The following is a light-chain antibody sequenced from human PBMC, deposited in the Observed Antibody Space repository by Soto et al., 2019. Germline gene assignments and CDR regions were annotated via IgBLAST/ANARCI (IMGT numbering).Light chain of an antibody. CDR1: QSSSSY. Sequence: DIQMTQSPSSLSASVGDRVTITCRASQSSSSYLNWYQQKPGKAPKLLIYAASSLQSGVPSRFSGSGSGTDFTLTISSLQPEDFATYYCQQSYSTLETFGQGTKVEIK. J-gene: IGKJ1*01. CDR3: QQSYSTLET. V-gene: IGKV1-39*01. CDR2: AAS.